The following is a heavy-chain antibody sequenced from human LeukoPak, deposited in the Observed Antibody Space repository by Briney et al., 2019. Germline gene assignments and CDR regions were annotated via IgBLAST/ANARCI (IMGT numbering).Heavy chain of an antibody. Sequence: GSSVKVSCKASGGTFSSYAISWVRQAPGQGLEWMGGIIPIFGTANYAQKFQGRVTITADESTSTAYMELSSLRSEDTAVYYCARSLWELLGGYYYYYYMDVWGKGTTVTVSS. V-gene: IGHV1-69*01. CDR2: IIPIFGTA. D-gene: IGHD1-26*01. CDR3: ARSLWELLGGYYYYYYMDV. CDR1: GGTFSSYA. J-gene: IGHJ6*03.